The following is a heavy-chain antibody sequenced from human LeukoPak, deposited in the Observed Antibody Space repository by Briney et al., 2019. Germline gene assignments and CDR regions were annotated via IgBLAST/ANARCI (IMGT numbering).Heavy chain of an antibody. CDR2: IHPDDSDT. Sequence: GESLKISCKASGYTFSNYWIGWVRQMPGKGLEWMGIIHPDDSDTRYSPSFQGQVTISADKSISSAYLQWRSLKASDTAIYYCATPRVPFDIWGQGTMVTVSS. V-gene: IGHV5-51*01. CDR3: ATPRVPFDI. CDR1: GYTFSNYW. J-gene: IGHJ3*02.